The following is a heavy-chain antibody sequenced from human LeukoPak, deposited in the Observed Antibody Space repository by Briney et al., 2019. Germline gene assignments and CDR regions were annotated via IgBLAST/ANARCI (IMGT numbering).Heavy chain of an antibody. D-gene: IGHD3-3*01. CDR1: GGSISSGNYY. V-gene: IGHV4-30-2*01. Sequence: SETLSLTCSVSGGSISSGNYYWSWIRQPPGKGLEWIGYIYHSGSTYYNPSLKSRVTISIDRSKNQFSLKLSSVTAADTAVYYCARDGVDHGAFDIWGQXTXVTVSS. J-gene: IGHJ3*02. CDR2: IYHSGST. CDR3: ARDGVDHGAFDI.